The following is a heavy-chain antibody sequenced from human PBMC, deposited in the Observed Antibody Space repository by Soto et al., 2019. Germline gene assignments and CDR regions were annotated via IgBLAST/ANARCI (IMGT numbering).Heavy chain of an antibody. CDR3: ARVFVGGYCSSTSGPSGPLYNWFDP. V-gene: IGHV4-31*03. D-gene: IGHD2-2*01. Sequence: SETLSLTCTVSGGSISSGGYYWSWIRQHPGKGLEWIGYIYYSGSTYYNPSLKSRVTISVDTSKNQFSLKLSSVTAADTAVYYCARVFVGGYCSSTSGPSGPLYNWFDPWGQGTLCTVSS. CDR1: GGSISSGGYY. CDR2: IYYSGST. J-gene: IGHJ5*02.